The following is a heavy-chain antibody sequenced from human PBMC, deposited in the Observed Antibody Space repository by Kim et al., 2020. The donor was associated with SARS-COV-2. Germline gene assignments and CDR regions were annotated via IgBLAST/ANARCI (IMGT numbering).Heavy chain of an antibody. D-gene: IGHD6-13*01. Sequence: SETLSLTCAVYGGSFSGYYWSWIRQPPGKGLEWIGEINHSGSTNYNPSLKSRVTISVDTSKNQFSLKLSSVTAADTAVYYCARGGRAYSSSWYSQTPQYNWFDPWGQGTLVTVSS. CDR1: GGSFSGYY. J-gene: IGHJ5*02. V-gene: IGHV4-34*01. CDR3: ARGGRAYSSSWYSQTPQYNWFDP. CDR2: INHSGST.